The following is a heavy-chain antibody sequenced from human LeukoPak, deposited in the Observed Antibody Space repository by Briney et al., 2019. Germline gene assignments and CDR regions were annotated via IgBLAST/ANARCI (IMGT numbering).Heavy chain of an antibody. CDR1: GFTFSSYE. V-gene: IGHV3-48*03. CDR3: ASGLSYSSGWSLDY. CDR2: ISSSGSTI. J-gene: IGHJ4*02. D-gene: IGHD6-19*01. Sequence: PGGSLRLSCAASGFTFSSYEMNWVRQAPGKGLEWVSYISSSGSTIYYADSVKGRFTISRDNAKNSLYLQMNNLRAEDTAVYYCASGLSYSSGWSLDYWGQGTLVTVSS.